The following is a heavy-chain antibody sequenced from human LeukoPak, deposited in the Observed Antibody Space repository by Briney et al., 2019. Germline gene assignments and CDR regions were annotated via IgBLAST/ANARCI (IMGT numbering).Heavy chain of an antibody. Sequence: PSETLSFTCTVSGGSISTYYWTWIRQSAGKGLEWIGRIHSSGSTNHNPSLKSRLAISIDKSKKQFSLKLSSVTAADTAVYYCARDPNSVGVTGDYYFDTWGQGILVTVSS. CDR1: GGSISTYY. CDR2: IHSSGST. V-gene: IGHV4-4*07. D-gene: IGHD2-8*01. J-gene: IGHJ4*02. CDR3: ARDPNSVGVTGDYYFDT.